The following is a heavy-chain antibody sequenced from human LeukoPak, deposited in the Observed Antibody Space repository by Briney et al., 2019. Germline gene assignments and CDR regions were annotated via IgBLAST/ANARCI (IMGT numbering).Heavy chain of an antibody. CDR2: IYSGGGT. D-gene: IGHD6-6*01. Sequence: GGSLRLSCAASGFTVGSNYMSWVRQAPGKGLEWVSVIYSGGGTYYADSVKGRFTISRDNSKNTLYLQMNSLRAEDTAVYYCARDLGQLDYYFDYWGQGTLVTVSS. CDR1: GFTVGSNY. CDR3: ARDLGQLDYYFDY. V-gene: IGHV3-53*01. J-gene: IGHJ4*02.